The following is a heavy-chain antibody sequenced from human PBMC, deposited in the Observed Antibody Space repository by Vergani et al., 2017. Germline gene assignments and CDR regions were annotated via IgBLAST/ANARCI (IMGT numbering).Heavy chain of an antibody. V-gene: IGHV5-51*01. Sequence: EVQLLESGGGLVQPGESLKISCKGSGYSFTSYWIGWVRQMPGKGLEWMGIIYPGDSDTRYSPSFQGQVTISADKSISTAYLQWSSLKASDTAMYYCATLLRGWGDYWGQGTLVTVSS. J-gene: IGHJ4*02. CDR1: GYSFTSYW. D-gene: IGHD2-21*01. CDR3: ATLLRGWGDY. CDR2: IYPGDSDT.